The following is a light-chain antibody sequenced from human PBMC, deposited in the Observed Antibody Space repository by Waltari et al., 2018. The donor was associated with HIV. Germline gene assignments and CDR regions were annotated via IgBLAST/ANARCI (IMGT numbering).Light chain of an antibody. CDR3: SSYAGSSTWV. CDR2: EVS. Sequence: QSALTQPPSASGSPGQSVTIYCTGISSDAGDDNYVSWYQQSPGKAPKFIIYEVSKRPSGVPDRFSGSKSGNTASLTVSGLQADDEADYYCSSYAGSSTWVFGGGTKLTVL. CDR1: SSDAGDDNY. V-gene: IGLV2-8*01. J-gene: IGLJ3*02.